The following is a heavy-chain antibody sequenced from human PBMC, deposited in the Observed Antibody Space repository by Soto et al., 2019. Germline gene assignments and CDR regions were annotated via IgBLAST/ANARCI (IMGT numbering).Heavy chain of an antibody. Sequence: QVQLVQSGAEVKKPGASVKVSCKASGYTFTSYDINWVRQATGQGLEWMGWMNPNSGNTGYAQKFQGRVTMTRNTSISTAYMELSSLRSEDTAVYYCARRLHPYYYYGMDVWGQGTTVTVSS. CDR2: MNPNSGNT. CDR3: ARRLHPYYYYGMDV. V-gene: IGHV1-8*01. J-gene: IGHJ6*02. CDR1: GYTFTSYD. D-gene: IGHD4-4*01.